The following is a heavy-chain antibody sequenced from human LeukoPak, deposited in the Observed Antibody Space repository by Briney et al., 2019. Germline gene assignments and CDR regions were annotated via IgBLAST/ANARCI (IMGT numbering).Heavy chain of an antibody. CDR1: GGTFSSYA. V-gene: IGHV1-69*05. CDR2: IIPIFGTA. CDR3: AREWMGGYFDY. D-gene: IGHD1-26*01. J-gene: IGHJ4*02. Sequence: EASVKVSCKASGGTFSSYAISWVRQAPGQGLEWMGRIIPIFGTANYAQKFQGRVTITTDESTSTAYMELSSLRSEDTAVYYCAREWMGGYFDYWGQGTLVTVSS.